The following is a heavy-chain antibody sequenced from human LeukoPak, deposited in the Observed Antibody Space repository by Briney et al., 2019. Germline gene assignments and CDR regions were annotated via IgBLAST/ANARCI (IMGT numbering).Heavy chain of an antibody. CDR2: ISSSSSTI. J-gene: IGHJ6*04. CDR1: GFTFSSYS. CDR3: ARDLTYYYDSSGYPFGMDV. V-gene: IGHV3-48*01. D-gene: IGHD3-22*01. Sequence: GGSLRLSCAASGFTFSSYSMNWVRQAPGKGLGWVSYISSSSSTIYYADSVKGRFTISRDNAKNSLYLQMNSLRAEDTAVYYCARDLTYYYDSSGYPFGMDVWGKGTTVTVSS.